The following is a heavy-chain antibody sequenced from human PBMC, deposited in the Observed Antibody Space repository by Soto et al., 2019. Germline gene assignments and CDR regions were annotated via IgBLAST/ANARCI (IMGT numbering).Heavy chain of an antibody. Sequence: SETLSLTCTVSGGSVSSGSYYWSWIRQPPGKGLEWIGYIYYSGSTNYNPSLKSRVTISVDTSKNQFSLKLSSVTAADTAVYYCARGGSSSWGGGKYNWFDPWGQGTLVTVSS. J-gene: IGHJ5*02. CDR2: IYYSGST. V-gene: IGHV4-61*01. CDR1: GGSVSSGSYY. D-gene: IGHD6-13*01. CDR3: ARGGSSSWGGGKYNWFDP.